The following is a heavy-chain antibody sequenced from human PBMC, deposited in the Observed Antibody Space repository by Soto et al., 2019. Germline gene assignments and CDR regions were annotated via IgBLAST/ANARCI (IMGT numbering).Heavy chain of an antibody. D-gene: IGHD2-2*01. J-gene: IGHJ5*02. CDR3: ARFLGYCSSTSCNEYNWFDP. CDR1: GYSFTSYW. Sequence: PGESLKISCKGSGYSFTSYWISWVRQMPGKGLEWMGRIDPSDSYTNYSPSFQGHVTISADKSISTAYLQWSSLKASDTAMYYCARFLGYCSSTSCNEYNWFDPWGQGTLVTVSS. CDR2: IDPSDSYT. V-gene: IGHV5-10-1*01.